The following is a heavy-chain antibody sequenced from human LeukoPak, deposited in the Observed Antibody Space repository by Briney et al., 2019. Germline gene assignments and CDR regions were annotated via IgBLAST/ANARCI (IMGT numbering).Heavy chain of an antibody. J-gene: IGHJ4*02. CDR2: ISYDGSNK. V-gene: IGHV3-30*04. CDR3: AREGGGSSWSSYYFDY. D-gene: IGHD6-13*01. Sequence: GGSLRLSCAASGFTFSSYAMHWVRQAPGKGLEWVAVISYDGSNKYYADSVKGRFTISRDNSKNTLYLQMNSLRAEDTAVYYCAREGGGSSWSSYYFDYWGRGTLVTVSS. CDR1: GFTFSSYA.